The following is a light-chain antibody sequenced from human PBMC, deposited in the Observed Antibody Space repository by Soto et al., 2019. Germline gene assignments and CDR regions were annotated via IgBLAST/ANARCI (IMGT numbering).Light chain of an antibody. CDR1: QSVSSY. V-gene: IGKV3-11*01. CDR3: QQRSNWLWT. Sequence: EIVLTQSPATLSLSPGERATLSCRASQSVSSYLAWYQQTPGQAPSLLIYDASNRATGIPARFSGSGSGTDFTLTISSLEPEDFAVYYCQQRSNWLWTFGQGTKVEIK. J-gene: IGKJ1*01. CDR2: DAS.